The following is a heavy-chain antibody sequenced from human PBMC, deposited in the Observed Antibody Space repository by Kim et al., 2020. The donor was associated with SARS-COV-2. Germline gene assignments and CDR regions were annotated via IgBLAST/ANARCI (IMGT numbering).Heavy chain of an antibody. J-gene: IGHJ4*02. V-gene: IGHV4-39*07. Sequence: NPSPKSPVTISVDTSKNPFSLKLSSVTAADTAVYYCAREYDILTGYLDYWGQGTLVTVSS. D-gene: IGHD3-9*01. CDR3: AREYDILTGYLDY.